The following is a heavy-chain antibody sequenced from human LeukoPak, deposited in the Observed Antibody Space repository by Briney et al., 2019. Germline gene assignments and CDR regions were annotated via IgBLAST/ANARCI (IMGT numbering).Heavy chain of an antibody. D-gene: IGHD3-22*01. J-gene: IGHJ4*02. CDR2: IYYSGST. CDR3: ARDRYYYDSSGYYLYYFDY. V-gene: IGHV4-31*03. Sequence: PSETLSLTCTVSGGSISSGGYYWSWVRQHPGKGLEWIGYIYYSGSTYYNPSLKSRVTISVDTSKNQFSLKLSSVTAADTAVYYCARDRYYYDSSGYYLYYFDYWGQGTLVTVSS. CDR1: GGSISSGGYY.